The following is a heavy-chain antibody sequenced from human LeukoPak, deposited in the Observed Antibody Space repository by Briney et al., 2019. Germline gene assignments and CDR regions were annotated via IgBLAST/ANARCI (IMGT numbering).Heavy chain of an antibody. V-gene: IGHV3-30*12. CDR2: IYYDGSNK. D-gene: IGHD6-13*01. Sequence: PGGSLRLSCAASGFTFSSYAMHWVRQAPGKGLEWVASIYYDGSNKYYADSVKGRFTISRDNSKNTLYLQMNSLRAEDTAVYYCAREGSSSWYESEDNWFDPWGQGTLVTVSS. CDR1: GFTFSSYA. J-gene: IGHJ5*02. CDR3: AREGSSSWYESEDNWFDP.